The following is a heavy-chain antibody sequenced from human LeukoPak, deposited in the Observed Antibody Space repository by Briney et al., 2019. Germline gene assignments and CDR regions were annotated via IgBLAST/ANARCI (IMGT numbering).Heavy chain of an antibody. J-gene: IGHJ5*02. CDR2: ISGTGATT. CDR3: AKDRVAAAGTAFNWFDP. V-gene: IGHV3-23*01. Sequence: GGTLRLSCAASGFTFSNYGMNWVRQSPGKGLEWVSGISGTGATTHYADSVKGRFTISRDNSKHTVFLQMNSLTVEDTAVYYCAKDRVAAAGTAFNWFDPWGQGTLVTVSS. D-gene: IGHD6-13*01. CDR1: GFTFSNYG.